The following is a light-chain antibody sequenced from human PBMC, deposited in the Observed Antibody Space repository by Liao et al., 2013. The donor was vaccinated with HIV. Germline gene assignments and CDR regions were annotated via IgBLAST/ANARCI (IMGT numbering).Light chain of an antibody. CDR1: NIGSKS. Sequence: SYVLTQPPSVSVAPGKPARISCGGNNIGSKSVHWYQQKPGQAPVLVIYYDSDRPSGIPERFSGSNSGNTATLTISGTQTMDEADYYCQAWDSSTVVFGGGTKLTVL. CDR3: QAWDSSTVV. V-gene: IGLV3-21*01. J-gene: IGLJ2*01. CDR2: YDS.